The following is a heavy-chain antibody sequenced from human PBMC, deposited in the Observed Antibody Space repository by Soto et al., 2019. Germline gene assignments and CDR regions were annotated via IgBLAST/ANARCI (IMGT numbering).Heavy chain of an antibody. CDR3: ARFERSSSSSSPGGDMYYFDY. D-gene: IGHD6-6*01. CDR2: INHSGST. V-gene: IGHV4-34*01. CDR1: GGSFSGYY. J-gene: IGHJ4*02. Sequence: SETLSLTCAVYGGSFSGYYWSWIRQPPGKGLEWIGEINHSGSTNYNPSFKSRVTMTRDTSTSTVYMELSSLRSEDTAVYYCARFERSSSSSSPGGDMYYFDYWGQGTLVTVSS.